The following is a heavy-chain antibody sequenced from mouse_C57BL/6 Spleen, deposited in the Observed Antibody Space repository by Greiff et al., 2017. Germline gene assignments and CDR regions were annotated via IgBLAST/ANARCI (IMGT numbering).Heavy chain of an antibody. CDR1: GFNIKDDY. V-gene: IGHV14-4*01. D-gene: IGHD1-1*01. CDR3: TRGSSYAMDY. J-gene: IGHJ4*01. CDR2: IDPENGDT. Sequence: EVQLVESGAELVRPGASVKLSCTASGFNIKDDYMHWVKQRPEQGLEWIGWIDPENGDTEYASKFQGKATITADTSSNTAYLQLSSLTSEDTAVYYCTRGSSYAMDYWGQGTSVTVSS.